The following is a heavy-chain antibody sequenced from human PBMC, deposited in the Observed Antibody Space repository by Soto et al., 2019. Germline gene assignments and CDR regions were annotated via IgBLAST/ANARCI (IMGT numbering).Heavy chain of an antibody. Sequence: PSETLSLTCAVSGGSISSGGFSWTWIRQPPGGGLEWIGNIYHSGTASYNPALTSRVTISIDISKNLFSLTLRSVTAADTALYYCARFRRSLYYDGSGLDYRGQGTLVTGSS. J-gene: IGHJ4*02. CDR3: ARFRRSLYYDGSGLDY. V-gene: IGHV4-30-2*01. CDR2: IYHSGTA. CDR1: GGSISSGGFS. D-gene: IGHD3-22*01.